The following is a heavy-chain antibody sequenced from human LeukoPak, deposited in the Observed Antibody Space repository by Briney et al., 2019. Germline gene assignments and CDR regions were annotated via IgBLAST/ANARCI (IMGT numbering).Heavy chain of an antibody. J-gene: IGHJ5*02. D-gene: IGHD3-10*01. Sequence: ASVKVSCKASGYTFTSYGISWVRQAPGQGLEWMGWISAYNGNTNYAQKLQGRVTMTTDTSTSTAYMELRSLRSDDTAVYYCARDYGSVVRGVAVWFDPWGQGTLVTVSP. CDR3: ARDYGSVVRGVAVWFDP. CDR2: ISAYNGNT. CDR1: GYTFTSYG. V-gene: IGHV1-18*01.